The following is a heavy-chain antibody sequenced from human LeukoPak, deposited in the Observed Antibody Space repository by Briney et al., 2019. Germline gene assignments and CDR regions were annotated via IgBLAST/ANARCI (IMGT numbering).Heavy chain of an antibody. CDR3: ARSRYDSSGYYPHDY. V-gene: IGHV4-30-2*01. CDR2: IYHSGST. CDR1: GGSISSGGYS. J-gene: IGHJ4*02. Sequence: SETLSLTCAVSGGSISSGGYSWSWIRQPPGKGLEWIGYIYHSGSTYYNPSLKSRVTISVDRSKNQFSLKLSSVTAADTAVYYCARSRYDSSGYYPHDYWGQGTLATVSS. D-gene: IGHD3-22*01.